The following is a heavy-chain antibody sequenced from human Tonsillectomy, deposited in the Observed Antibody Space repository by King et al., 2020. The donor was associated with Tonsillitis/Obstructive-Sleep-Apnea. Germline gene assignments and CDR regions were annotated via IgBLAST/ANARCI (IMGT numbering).Heavy chain of an antibody. V-gene: IGHV3-49*04. J-gene: IGHJ6*02. CDR3: TRDFDYGGNLDGGARYYYYGMDV. CDR1: GFTFGDYA. Sequence: VQLVESGGGLVQPGRSLRLSCTASGFTFGDYAMSWVRQAPGKGLEWVGFIRSKAYGGTTEYAASVKGRFTISREDSKSIAYLQMNSLKSEDTAVYYCTRDFDYGGNLDGGARYYYYGMDVWGQGTTVTVSS. CDR2: IRSKAYGGTT. D-gene: IGHD4-23*01.